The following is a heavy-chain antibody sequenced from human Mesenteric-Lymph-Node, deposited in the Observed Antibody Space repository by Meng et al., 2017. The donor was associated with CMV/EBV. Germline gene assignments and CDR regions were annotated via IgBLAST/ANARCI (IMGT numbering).Heavy chain of an antibody. V-gene: IGHV3-11*04. CDR3: ARDFCSSTSCPTKSYYFDY. D-gene: IGHD2-2*01. J-gene: IGHJ4*02. Sequence: GGSLRLSCAASGFTFSDYYMTWIRQAPGKGLEWVSYISSSGSAIYYADSLKGRFTISRDNAKNSLYLQMNSLRAEDTAVYYCARDFCSSTSCPTKSYYFDYWGQGTLVTVSS. CDR2: ISSSGSAI. CDR1: GFTFSDYY.